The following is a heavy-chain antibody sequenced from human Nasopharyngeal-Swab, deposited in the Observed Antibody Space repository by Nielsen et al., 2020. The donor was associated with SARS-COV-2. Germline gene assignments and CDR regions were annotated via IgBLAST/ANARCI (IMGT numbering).Heavy chain of an antibody. CDR1: GGTFSSYG. Sequence: SVKVSCKASGGTFSSYGISWVRQAPGQGLEWMGGIIPIFGTANYAQKFQGRVTITADESTSTAYMELSSLRSEDTAVYYCASGGIFGVVISYYYYGMDVWGQGTTVTVSS. D-gene: IGHD3-3*01. V-gene: IGHV1-69*13. CDR3: ASGGIFGVVISYYYYGMDV. CDR2: IIPIFGTA. J-gene: IGHJ6*02.